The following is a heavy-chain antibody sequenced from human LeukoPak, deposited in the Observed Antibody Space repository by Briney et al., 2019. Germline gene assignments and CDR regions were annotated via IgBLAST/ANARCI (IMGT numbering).Heavy chain of an antibody. J-gene: IGHJ6*02. V-gene: IGHV3-48*03. D-gene: IGHD3-10*01. CDR1: GFTFSSYE. CDR2: ISSSGSTR. Sequence: GGSLRLSCAASGFTFSSYEMNWVRQAPGKGLEWVSYISSSGSTRYYADSVKGRFTISRDNAKNSLYLQMNSLGAEDTAVYYCASVGSGSGPDYFYGMDVWGQGTTVTVSS. CDR3: ASVGSGSGPDYFYGMDV.